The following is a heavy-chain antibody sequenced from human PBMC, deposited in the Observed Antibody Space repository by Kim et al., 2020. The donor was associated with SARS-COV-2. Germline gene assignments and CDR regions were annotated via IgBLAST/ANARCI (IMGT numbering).Heavy chain of an antibody. V-gene: IGHV1-69*04. CDR1: GGTFSSYA. J-gene: IGHJ5*02. CDR2: IIPILGIA. Sequence: SVKVSCKASGGTFSSYAISWVRQAPGQGLEWMGRIIPILGIANYAQKFQGRVTITADKSTSTAYMELSSLRSEDTAVYYCARDYVRIDCSGGSCRNWFDPWGQGTLVTVSS. CDR3: ARDYVRIDCSGGSCRNWFDP. D-gene: IGHD2-15*01.